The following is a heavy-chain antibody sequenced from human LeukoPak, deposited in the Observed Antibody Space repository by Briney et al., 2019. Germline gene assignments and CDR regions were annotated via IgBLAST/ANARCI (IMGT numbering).Heavy chain of an antibody. V-gene: IGHV3-74*01. D-gene: IGHD3-10*01. Sequence: GGSLRLSCAASGFTFSSYWMHWVRQAPGKGLVWVSRINSDGSSTSYADSVKGRFTISRDNAKNTLYLQMNSLRAEDTAVYYCARSFGEFGNGFDIWGQGTVVTVSS. CDR1: GFTFSSYW. CDR2: INSDGSST. CDR3: ARSFGEFGNGFDI. J-gene: IGHJ3*02.